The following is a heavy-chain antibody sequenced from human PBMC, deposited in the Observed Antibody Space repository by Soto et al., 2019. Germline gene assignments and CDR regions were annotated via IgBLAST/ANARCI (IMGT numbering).Heavy chain of an antibody. V-gene: IGHV4-34*01. Sequence: SETLSLTCAVYGGSFSGYYWSWIRQPPGKGLEWIGEINHSGSTNYNPSLKSRVTISVDTSKNQFSLKLSSVTAADTAVYYCARGRRLWFGELRGEVFDYWGQGTLVTVSS. CDR1: GGSFSGYY. D-gene: IGHD3-10*01. CDR3: ARGRRLWFGELRGEVFDY. CDR2: INHSGST. J-gene: IGHJ4*02.